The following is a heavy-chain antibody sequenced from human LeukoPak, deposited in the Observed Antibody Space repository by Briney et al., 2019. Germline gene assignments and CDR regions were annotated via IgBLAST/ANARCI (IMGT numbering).Heavy chain of an antibody. CDR3: EIRAV. D-gene: IGHD4-17*01. J-gene: IGHJ4*02. CDR1: GFTFSSYA. V-gene: IGHV3-64D*06. Sequence: GGSLRLSCSASGFTFSSYAMHWVRQAPGKGQEYVSAISSNGGSTYYADSVKGRFTISRDNSKNTLYLQMSSLRAEDTAVYYCEIRAVWGQGTLVTVSS. CDR2: ISSNGGST.